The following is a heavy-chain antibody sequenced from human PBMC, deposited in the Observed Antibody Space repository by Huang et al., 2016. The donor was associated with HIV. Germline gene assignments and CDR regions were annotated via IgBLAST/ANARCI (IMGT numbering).Heavy chain of an antibody. Sequence: QLQLQESGPGLVKPSETLSLTCTVSGGSISSSSYYWGWIRQPPGKGLEWIGSIYYSGSTYYTPSLKSRVTISVDTSNNQFSLKLSSVTAADTAVYYCARLLYRYYFDYWGQGTLVTVSS. D-gene: IGHD1-26*01. CDR2: IYYSGST. CDR3: ARLLYRYYFDY. V-gene: IGHV4-39*01. CDR1: GGSISSSSYY. J-gene: IGHJ4*02.